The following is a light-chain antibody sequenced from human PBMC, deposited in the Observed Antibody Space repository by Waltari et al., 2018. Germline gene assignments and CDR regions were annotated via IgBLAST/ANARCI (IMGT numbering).Light chain of an antibody. Sequence: SVLTQPPSASGTPGQRVTISCSGSSSHIGSNTVNWYQQLPGTAPKLRILSTIRRPSGVPDGFSGSKSGTSASLAISGLQSEDESDYYCAAWDDSLNGPVFGGGTKLTVL. CDR2: STI. J-gene: IGLJ2*01. CDR3: AAWDDSLNGPV. CDR1: SSHIGSNT. V-gene: IGLV1-44*01.